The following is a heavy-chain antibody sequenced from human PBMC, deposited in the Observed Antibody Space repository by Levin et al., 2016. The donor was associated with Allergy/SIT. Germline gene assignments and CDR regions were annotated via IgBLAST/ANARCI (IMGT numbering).Heavy chain of an antibody. Sequence: WIRQPPGKGLEWVSAISGSGGSTYYADSVKGRFTISRDNSKNTLYLQMNSLRAEDTAVYYCAKDRQLWFLGISWGQGTLVTVSS. CDR2: ISGSGGST. V-gene: IGHV3-23*01. CDR3: AKDRQLWFLGIS. J-gene: IGHJ4*02. D-gene: IGHD5-18*01.